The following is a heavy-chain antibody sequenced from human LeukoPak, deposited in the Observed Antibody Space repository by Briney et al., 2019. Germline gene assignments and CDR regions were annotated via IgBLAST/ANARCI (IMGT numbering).Heavy chain of an antibody. CDR3: ARWSGYDYYFDY. CDR1: GFTFSSYA. Sequence: GRSLRLSCAASGFTFSSYAMHWVRQAPGKGLEWVAVISYDGSNKYYADSVKGRFTISRDNSKNTLYLQMSSLRAEDTAVYYCARWSGYDYYFDYWGQGTLVTVSS. CDR2: ISYDGSNK. D-gene: IGHD5-12*01. J-gene: IGHJ4*02. V-gene: IGHV3-30*04.